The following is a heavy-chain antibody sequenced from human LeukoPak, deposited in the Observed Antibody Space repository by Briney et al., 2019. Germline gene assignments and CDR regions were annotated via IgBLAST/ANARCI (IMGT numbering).Heavy chain of an antibody. CDR3: ARGPLEQWAPTGLDH. CDR1: GFTFSSYA. D-gene: IGHD6-19*01. Sequence: GGSLRLSCAASGFTFSSYAMHWVRQAPGKGLEYVSAISSNGGSTYYANSVEGRFTISRDNSKNTLYLQMRRLRDEDMAVYYCARGPLEQWAPTGLDHWGQGTLVTVSS. CDR2: ISSNGGST. J-gene: IGHJ4*02. V-gene: IGHV3-64*01.